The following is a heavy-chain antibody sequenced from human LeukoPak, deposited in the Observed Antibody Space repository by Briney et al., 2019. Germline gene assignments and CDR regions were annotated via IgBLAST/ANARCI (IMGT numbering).Heavy chain of an antibody. CDR2: IYYSGST. D-gene: IGHD5-12*01. CDR3: ARGDVVAMIDY. J-gene: IGHJ4*02. Sequence: PSETLSLTCTVSGGSISSGGYYWSWIRQHPGKGLEWIGYIYYSGSTYYNPSLKSRVTISVNTSKNQFSLKLSSVTAADTAVYYCARGDVVAMIDYWGQGTLVTVSS. V-gene: IGHV4-31*03. CDR1: GGSISSGGYY.